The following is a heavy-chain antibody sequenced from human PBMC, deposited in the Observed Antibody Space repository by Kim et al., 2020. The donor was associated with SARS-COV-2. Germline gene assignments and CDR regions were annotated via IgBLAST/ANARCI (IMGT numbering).Heavy chain of an antibody. D-gene: IGHD1-1*01. Sequence: GGSLRLSCAASGFTFDDYAMHWVRQAPGKGLEWVSGISWNSGSIGYADSVKGRFTISRDNAKNSLYLQMNSLRAEDTAVYYCAKAVGTAGSIAYWGQGSL. CDR2: ISWNSGSI. V-gene: IGHV3-9*01. CDR1: GFTFDDYA. J-gene: IGHJ4*02. CDR3: AKAVGTAGSIAY.